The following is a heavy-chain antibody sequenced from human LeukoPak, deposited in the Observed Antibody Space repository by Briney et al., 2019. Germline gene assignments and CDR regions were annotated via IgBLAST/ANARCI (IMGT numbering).Heavy chain of an antibody. D-gene: IGHD6-19*01. CDR2: INPSGST. CDR3: ARGLGYTSGWYAFDI. V-gene: IGHV1-46*01. CDR1: GYTFTNYY. J-gene: IGHJ3*02. Sequence: ASVKVSCKASGYTFTNYYIHWVRQAAGQGLEWMGIINPSGSTSYTQKFRGRVTMTRDTSTSTVYMELSSLRSEDTAVYYCARGLGYTSGWYAFDIWGQGTMVTVSS.